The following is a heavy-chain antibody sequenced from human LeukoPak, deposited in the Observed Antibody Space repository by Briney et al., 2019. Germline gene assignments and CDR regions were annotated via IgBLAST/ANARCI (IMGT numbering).Heavy chain of an antibody. CDR1: GFTFSSYG. V-gene: IGHV3-30*18. CDR3: AKDTSRQWLARFFDY. Sequence: GGSLRLSCAASGFTFSSYGMHWVRQAPGKGLEWVAVISYDGSNKYYADSVKGRFTISRDNSKNTLYLQMNSLRAEDTAVYYCAKDTSRQWLARFFDYWGQGTLVTVSS. D-gene: IGHD6-19*01. CDR2: ISYDGSNK. J-gene: IGHJ4*02.